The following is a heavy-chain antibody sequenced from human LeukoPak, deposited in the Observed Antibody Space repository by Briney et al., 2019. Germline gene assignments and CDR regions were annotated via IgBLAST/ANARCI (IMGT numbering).Heavy chain of an antibody. CDR2: INPSGGST. V-gene: IGHV1-46*01. CDR3: ARAPWENEYGDFRFDY. Sequence: GASVKVSCKASGYTFTSYYMHWLRQAPGQGLEWMGMINPSGGSTSYAQKYQGRVTKTRDTSTSTVYMELSSLRSEDTAVYYCARAPWENEYGDFRFDYWGQGTLVTVSS. CDR1: GYTFTSYY. J-gene: IGHJ4*02. D-gene: IGHD4-17*01.